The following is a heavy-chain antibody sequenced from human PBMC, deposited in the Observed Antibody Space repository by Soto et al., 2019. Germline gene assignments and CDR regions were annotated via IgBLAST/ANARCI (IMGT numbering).Heavy chain of an antibody. CDR3: ARAPYGGSLDF. CDR2: INAANGNA. J-gene: IGHJ4*02. CDR1: GYTFTGYY. Sequence: ASVKVSCKASGYTFTGYYMHWVRQAPGQRLEWMGWINAANGNAYYSQKFQGRVTITRDTSASTAHMELSSLRSEDTAVYYCARAPYGGSLDFWGQGILVTVSS. V-gene: IGHV1-3*01. D-gene: IGHD4-17*01.